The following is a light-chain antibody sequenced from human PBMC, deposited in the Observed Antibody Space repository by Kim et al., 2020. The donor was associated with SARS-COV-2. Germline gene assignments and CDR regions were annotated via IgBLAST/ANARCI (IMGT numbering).Light chain of an antibody. CDR1: TTDIGDYDF. CDR3: CSFAIDYPVM. V-gene: IGLV2-11*01. CDR2: DVT. Sequence: QSALTQPHSVSGSLGQSVTISCTGTTTDIGDYDFVSWYQQHPGKAPKLIIYDVTKRPSGVPDRFSGSKSDNTASLTISGLQTEDEADYYCCSFAIDYPVMFGGGTKVTVL. J-gene: IGLJ3*02.